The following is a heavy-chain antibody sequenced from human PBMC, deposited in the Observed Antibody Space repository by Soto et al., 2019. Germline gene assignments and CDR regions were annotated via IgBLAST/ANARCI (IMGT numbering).Heavy chain of an antibody. Sequence: GGSLRLSCAASGFCFNCYGMYWVRQAPGKGLEWVAAIWYDGSEKYYADSVEGRFIISRDNSRRTLSLQMNSLRVEDTGVYYCARLFGEASYYYMDVWGKGTTVTVSS. CDR2: IWYDGSEK. D-gene: IGHD3-10*01. CDR1: GFCFNCYG. V-gene: IGHV3-33*07. CDR3: ARLFGEASYYYMDV. J-gene: IGHJ6*03.